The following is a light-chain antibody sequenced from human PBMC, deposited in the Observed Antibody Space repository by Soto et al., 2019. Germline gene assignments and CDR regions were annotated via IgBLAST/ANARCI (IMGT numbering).Light chain of an antibody. CDR3: QQYGSSPPYT. CDR1: QSVSSRY. CDR2: GAS. V-gene: IGKV3-20*01. Sequence: EIVLTQSPGTLSLSPGERDTLSCRASQSVSSRYLAWYQQKPGQAPSLLIYGASSRATGIPDRFSGSGSGTDFTLTISRLEPEDFAVYYCQQYGSSPPYTFGQGTKLEIK. J-gene: IGKJ2*01.